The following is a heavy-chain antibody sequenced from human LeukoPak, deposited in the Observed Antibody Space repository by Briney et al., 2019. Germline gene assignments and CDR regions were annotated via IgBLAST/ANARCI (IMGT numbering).Heavy chain of an antibody. D-gene: IGHD3-3*01. CDR2: ISSRNTYI. V-gene: IGHV3-21*01. J-gene: IGHJ4*02. CDR3: ARELSGDLDY. Sequence: PGGSQRLSCAASGFTFSSYSMNWVRQAPGKGLEWVSSISSRNTYIYYADSVKGRFTISRDNAKNSLYLQMSSLRAEDPAVYYCARELSGDLDYWGQGTLVTVSS. CDR1: GFTFSSYS.